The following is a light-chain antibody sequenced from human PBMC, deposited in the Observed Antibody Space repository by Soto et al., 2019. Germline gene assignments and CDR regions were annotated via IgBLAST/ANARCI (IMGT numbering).Light chain of an antibody. Sequence: QSALTQPASVSGSPGQSITISCTGTSIDVGGYNYVSWYQQHPGKAPKLMIYDVSNRPSGVSNRFSGSKSGNTASLTISGRQAEDEADYYCSSYTSSSTLVVFGGGTKVTVL. V-gene: IGLV2-14*01. J-gene: IGLJ2*01. CDR1: SIDVGGYNY. CDR3: SSYTSSSTLVV. CDR2: DVS.